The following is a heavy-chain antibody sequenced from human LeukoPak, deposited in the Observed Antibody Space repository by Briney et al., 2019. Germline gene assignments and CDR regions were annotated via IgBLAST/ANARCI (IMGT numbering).Heavy chain of an antibody. J-gene: IGHJ4*02. CDR1: GGSISSYY. CDR3: ARDSPTYYYDSSGYNV. CDR2: IYTSGST. D-gene: IGHD3-22*01. V-gene: IGHV4-4*07. Sequence: SETLSLTCTVSGGSISSYYWSWIRQPAGKGLEWIGRIYTSGSTNYNPSLKSRVTMSVDTSKNQFSLKLSSVTAADTAVYYCARDSPTYYYDSSGYNVWGQGTLVTVS.